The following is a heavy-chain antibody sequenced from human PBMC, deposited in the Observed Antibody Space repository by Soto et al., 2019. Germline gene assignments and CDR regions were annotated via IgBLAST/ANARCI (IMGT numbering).Heavy chain of an antibody. CDR1: GGSIRNVY. V-gene: IGHV4-59*01. CDR3: ARAHAPTLPFDS. Sequence: SETLSLTCNVTGGSIRNVYWSWIRQSPGKGLEWIGFIYHSGNTKYNPSLKRRVTISIDTSKNQFSLSLTSVTAADTAVYFCARAHAPTLPFDSWGQGTLVTVSS. CDR2: IYHSGNT. D-gene: IGHD2-15*01. J-gene: IGHJ4*02.